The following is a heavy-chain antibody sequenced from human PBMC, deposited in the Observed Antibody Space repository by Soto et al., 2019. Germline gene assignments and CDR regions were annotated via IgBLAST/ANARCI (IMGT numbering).Heavy chain of an antibody. Sequence: EVQLLESGGGSRQPGGSLRLSCAVSGFIFSNYGMSWVRQAPGKGLEWVSATSGSGDATYYADSVKGRFTISRDNPKNTLYVEMNSQRVEDTAVYYCAKDLGYDGSGIEIWGQGTLVTVSP. J-gene: IGHJ4*02. CDR1: GFIFSNYG. V-gene: IGHV3-23*01. D-gene: IGHD3-10*01. CDR3: AKDLGYDGSGIEI. CDR2: TSGSGDAT.